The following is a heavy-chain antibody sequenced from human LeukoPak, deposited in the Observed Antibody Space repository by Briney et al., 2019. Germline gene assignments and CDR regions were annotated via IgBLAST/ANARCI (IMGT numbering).Heavy chain of an antibody. V-gene: IGHV3-30*18. CDR3: ANDRESMVRDGAFEM. CDR1: GFTFSNYG. D-gene: IGHD3-10*02. Sequence: PGGSLRLSCAASGFTFSNYGIHWVRQAPGKGLEGVAVISYDGSNKYYADSVKGLFTISRDNSKNTLYLQMNSLRAEDTAVYYCANDRESMVRDGAFEMWGQGTMVSVSS. CDR2: ISYDGSNK. J-gene: IGHJ3*02.